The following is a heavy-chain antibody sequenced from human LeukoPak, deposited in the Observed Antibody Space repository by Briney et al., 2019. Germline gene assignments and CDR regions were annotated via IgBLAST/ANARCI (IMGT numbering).Heavy chain of an antibody. D-gene: IGHD3-3*01. V-gene: IGHV1-2*02. CDR1: GYTFTGYY. Sequence: ASVKVSCKASGYTFTGYYMHWVRQAPGQGLEWMGWINPNSGGTNYAQKFQGRVTMTRDTSISTAYMELSRLRSDDTAVYYCARGNERGGRNRFLEWLLSFDYWGQGTLVTVSS. CDR2: INPNSGGT. J-gene: IGHJ4*02. CDR3: ARGNERGGRNRFLEWLLSFDY.